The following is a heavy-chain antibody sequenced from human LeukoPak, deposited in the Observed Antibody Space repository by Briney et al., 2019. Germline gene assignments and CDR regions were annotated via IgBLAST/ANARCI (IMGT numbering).Heavy chain of an antibody. D-gene: IGHD6-13*01. J-gene: IGHJ4*02. CDR2: IYSSGTT. V-gene: IGHV4-61*02. CDR1: GGSISSGGYS. CDR3: ARDCSSCYFDY. Sequence: SQTLSLTCAVSGGSISSGGYSWSWIRQPAGKGLEWIGRIYSSGTTNYNPSLKSRLTMSVDASKRQFSLELSSVTAADTAVYYCARDCSSCYFDYWGQGTLVTVSS.